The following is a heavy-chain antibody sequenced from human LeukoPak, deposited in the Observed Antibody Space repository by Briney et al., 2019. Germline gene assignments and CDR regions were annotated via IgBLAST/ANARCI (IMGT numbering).Heavy chain of an antibody. CDR2: IKEDGSEK. J-gene: IGHJ4*02. D-gene: IGHD3-9*01. CDR3: ARSFYDILIGYYQYFDY. CDR1: GFTFSSYW. V-gene: IGHV3-7*02. Sequence: GGSLRLSCAASGFTFSSYWMSWVRQAPGKGLEWVANIKEDGSEKYYVDSVKGRFTISRDNAKNSLYLQMNSLRAEDMAVYYCARSFYDILIGYYQYFDYWGQGTLVTVSS.